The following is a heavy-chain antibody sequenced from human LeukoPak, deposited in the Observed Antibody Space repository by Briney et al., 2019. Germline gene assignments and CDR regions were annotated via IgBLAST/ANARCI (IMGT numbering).Heavy chain of an antibody. CDR2: FYYSRST. Sequence: GSLRLSCAASGFTFSSYAMSWVRQPPGKGLEWIGSFYYSRSTYYNPALKSRVTISVDTSKNQFSLKLSSVTAADTAVYYCANLYNSGSYFGYWGQGTLVTVSS. D-gene: IGHD3-10*01. V-gene: IGHV4-39*01. CDR1: GFTFSSYA. CDR3: ANLYNSGSYFGY. J-gene: IGHJ4*02.